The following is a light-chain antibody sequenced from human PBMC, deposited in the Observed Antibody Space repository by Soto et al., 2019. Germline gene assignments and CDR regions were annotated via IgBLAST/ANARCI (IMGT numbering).Light chain of an antibody. Sequence: EIVMTQSPVTLSLTPGDRATLSCRASQSLSNTYISWYLQKPGQAPRLLIYGASTRATGIPARFSGSGSGTDFTLTISSLQPEDFALYYCHQDFDLPLTFGGGTKVDIK. CDR3: HQDFDLPLT. CDR2: GAS. V-gene: IGKV3D-7*01. CDR1: QSLSNTY. J-gene: IGKJ4*01.